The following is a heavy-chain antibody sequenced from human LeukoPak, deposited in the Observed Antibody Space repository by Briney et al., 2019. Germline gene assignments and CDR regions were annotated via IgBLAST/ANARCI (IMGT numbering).Heavy chain of an antibody. CDR2: ISAYNGNT. CDR3: ARDDYSVTTHYYYYGMDV. Sequence: ASVKVSCKTFGYTFTSYYVHWVRQAPGQGLEWMGWISAYNGNTNYAQKLQGRVTMTTDTSTSTAYMELRSLRSDDTAVYYCARDDYSVTTHYYYYGMDVWGQGTTVTVSS. CDR1: GYTFTSYY. D-gene: IGHD4-11*01. J-gene: IGHJ6*02. V-gene: IGHV1-18*04.